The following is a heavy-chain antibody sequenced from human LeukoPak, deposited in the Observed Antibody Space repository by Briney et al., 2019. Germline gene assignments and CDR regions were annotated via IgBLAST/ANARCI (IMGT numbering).Heavy chain of an antibody. CDR2: INHRGTT. J-gene: IGHJ4*02. CDR3: ARSWAGMYYPFYYFDY. V-gene: IGHV4-34*01. D-gene: IGHD1-26*01. Sequence: MASETLSLTCAVYGDSFSGYYWSWIRQPPGKGLEWIAEINHRGTTHYNPSLKSRVNISADTSKNQFSLHLDSVTAADTAVYYCARSWAGMYYPFYYFDYWGQATLVSVSS. CDR1: GDSFSGYY.